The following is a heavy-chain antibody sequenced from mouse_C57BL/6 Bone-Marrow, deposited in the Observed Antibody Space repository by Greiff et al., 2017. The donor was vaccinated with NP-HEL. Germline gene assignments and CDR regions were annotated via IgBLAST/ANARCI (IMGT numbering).Heavy chain of an antibody. CDR3: ARYYYGSSRYWYFDV. CDR2: IYPRSGNT. CDR1: GYTFTSYG. V-gene: IGHV1-81*01. D-gene: IGHD1-1*01. J-gene: IGHJ1*03. Sequence: QVHVKQSGAELARPGASVKLSCKASGYTFTSYGISWVKQRTGQGLEWIGEIYPRSGNTYYNEKFKGKATLTADKSSSTAYMELRSLTSEDSAVYFCARYYYGSSRYWYFDVWGTGTTVTVSS.